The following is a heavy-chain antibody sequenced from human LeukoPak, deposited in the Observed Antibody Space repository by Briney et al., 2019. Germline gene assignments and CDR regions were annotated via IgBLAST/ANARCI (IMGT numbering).Heavy chain of an antibody. CDR1: GFTFSSYS. V-gene: IGHV3-21*01. D-gene: IGHD5-24*01. CDR2: ISSSSSYI. Sequence: GGSLRLSCAASGFTFSSYSMNWVRQAPGKGLEWFSSISSSSSYIYYADSGKGRFTISRDNAKNSLYLQMNSLRAEDTAVYYCARDLGDGYNLHWGQGTLVTVSS. CDR3: ARDLGDGYNLH. J-gene: IGHJ1*01.